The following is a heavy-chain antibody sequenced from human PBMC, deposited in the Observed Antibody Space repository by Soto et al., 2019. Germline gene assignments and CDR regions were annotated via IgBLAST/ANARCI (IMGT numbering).Heavy chain of an antibody. CDR2: ISGSGGST. CDR1: GFTFSSYA. J-gene: IGHJ4*02. V-gene: IGHV3-23*01. CDR3: AYRPRVVPAAPWFVY. D-gene: IGHD2-2*01. Sequence: PGGSLRLSCAASGFTFSSYAMSWVRQAPGKGLEWVSAISGSGGSTYYADSVKGRFTISRDNSKNTLYLQMNSLRAEDTAVYYCAYRPRVVPAAPWFVYWGQGTLVTVSS.